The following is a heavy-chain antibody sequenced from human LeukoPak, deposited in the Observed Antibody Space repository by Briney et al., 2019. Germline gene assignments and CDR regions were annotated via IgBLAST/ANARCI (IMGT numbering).Heavy chain of an antibody. V-gene: IGHV1-69*04. CDR3: ARAPTTYCSGGSCYFDY. CDR1: VGTFSSYA. D-gene: IGHD2-15*01. CDR2: IISILGIA. J-gene: IGHJ4*02. Sequence: SVKVSCKASVGTFSSYAISWVRQAPGQGLEWMGRIISILGIANYAQKFQGRVTITADKSTSTAYMELSILRSEYTAVYDCARAPTTYCSGGSCYFDYWGQGTLVTVSS.